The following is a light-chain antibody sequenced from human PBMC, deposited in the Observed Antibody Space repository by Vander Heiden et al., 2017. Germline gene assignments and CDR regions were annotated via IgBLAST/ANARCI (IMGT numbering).Light chain of an antibody. CDR2: QDS. CDR1: KLGDKY. CDR3: QAWDSSIVV. Sequence: SYELPQPPSVSVSPGQTASITCSGDKLGDKYACWYQQKPGQSPVLVIYQDSKRPSGIPVRFSGSNSGNTATLTISGTQAMDEADYYCQAWDSSIVVFGGGTKLTVL. J-gene: IGLJ2*01. V-gene: IGLV3-1*01.